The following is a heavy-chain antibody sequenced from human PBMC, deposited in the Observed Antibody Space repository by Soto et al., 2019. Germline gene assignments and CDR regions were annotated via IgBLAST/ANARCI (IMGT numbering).Heavy chain of an antibody. V-gene: IGHV1-69*08. D-gene: IGHD4-17*01. CDR1: GGTFSSHT. CDR3: ARPAFGDYWYFDL. J-gene: IGHJ2*01. CDR2: IIPALGTA. Sequence: QAQLVQSGAEVKKPGSSVKVSCKASGGTFSSHTFSWVRQAPGQGLEWMGRIIPALGTATYAQKFQGRVTIPADESATTVYMALNSLRSEDTAVYYCARPAFGDYWYFDLWGRGTLVTVSS.